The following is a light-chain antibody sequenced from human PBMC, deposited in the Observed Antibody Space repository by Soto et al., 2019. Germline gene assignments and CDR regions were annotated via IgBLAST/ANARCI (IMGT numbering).Light chain of an antibody. CDR1: QSVSSY. V-gene: IGKV3-20*01. CDR3: QQYGSSGT. CDR2: GAF. J-gene: IGKJ1*01. Sequence: PGDRVTLSCRASQSVSSYLAWYQQKPGQTPSLLIYGAFIRATGIPDRFSGSGSGTDFTLTISRLEPEDFAVYYCQQYGSSGTFGQGTKVDI.